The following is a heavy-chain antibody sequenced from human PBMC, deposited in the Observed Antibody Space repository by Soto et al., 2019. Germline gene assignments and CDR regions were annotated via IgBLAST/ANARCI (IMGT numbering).Heavy chain of an antibody. J-gene: IGHJ3*02. CDR2: MNPNSGNT. CDR3: ALTTVTTNAFDI. Sequence: ASVKVSCKASGYTFTSYDINWLLQATGQGLEWMGWMNPNSGNTGYAQKFQGRVTMTRNTSISTAYMELSSLRSEDTAVYYCALTTVTTNAFDIWGQGTMVTVSS. D-gene: IGHD4-17*01. V-gene: IGHV1-8*01. CDR1: GYTFTSYD.